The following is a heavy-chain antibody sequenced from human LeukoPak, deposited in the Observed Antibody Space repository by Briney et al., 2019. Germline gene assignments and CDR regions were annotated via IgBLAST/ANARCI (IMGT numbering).Heavy chain of an antibody. V-gene: IGHV4-61*02. D-gene: IGHD3-10*01. CDR1: GGSISSGSYY. Sequence: SSETLSLTCTVSGGSISSGSYYWSWIRQPAGKGLEWIGRIYTSGSTNYNPSLKSRVTISVDTSKNQFSLKLSSVTAADTAVYYCARHCASYGSGSYYPDPRGQGTLVTVSS. CDR3: ARHCASYGSGSYYPDP. J-gene: IGHJ5*02. CDR2: IYTSGST.